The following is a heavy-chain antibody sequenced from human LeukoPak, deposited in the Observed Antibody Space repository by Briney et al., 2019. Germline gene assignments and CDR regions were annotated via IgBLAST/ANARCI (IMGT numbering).Heavy chain of an antibody. CDR2: LSHTGSHT. Sequence: QPGGSLRLSCAASGFTFSTYWMHWVRQAPGKGLEWVSSLSHTGSHTYYADSVKGRFTISRDNSKNTVNLHMNSLTADDTAIYYCAKSVSRYGGINVYYFDSWGQGTLVTVSS. J-gene: IGHJ4*02. D-gene: IGHD4-23*01. CDR3: AKSVSRYGGINVYYFDS. CDR1: GFTFSTYW. V-gene: IGHV3-23*01.